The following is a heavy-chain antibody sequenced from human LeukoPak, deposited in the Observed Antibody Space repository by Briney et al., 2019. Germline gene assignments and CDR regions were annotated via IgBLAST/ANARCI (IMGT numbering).Heavy chain of an antibody. J-gene: IGHJ4*02. V-gene: IGHV3-30*03. Sequence: GGSLRLSCAASGFTFSSYGMHWVRQAPGKGLEWVAVISYDGSNKYYADSVKGRFTISRDNSKNTLYLQLNSLRAEDTAAYYCARQHCSGGDCYFFDWGQGTLVTVSS. CDR1: GFTFSSYG. D-gene: IGHD2-15*01. CDR3: ARQHCSGGDCYFFD. CDR2: ISYDGSNK.